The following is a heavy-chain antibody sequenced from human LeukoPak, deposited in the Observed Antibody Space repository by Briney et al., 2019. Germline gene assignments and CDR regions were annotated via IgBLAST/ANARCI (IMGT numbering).Heavy chain of an antibody. CDR3: ARADPGDSLDY. V-gene: IGHV3-48*03. CDR1: GFTFSSYE. J-gene: IGHJ4*02. Sequence: PGGSLRLSCAASGFTFSSYEMNWVRQAPGKGLEWISYISSSGTSMYYTDSVKGRFTISRDNARNSVFLQMDSLRAEDTAFYYCARADPGDSLDYWGQGTLVTVSS. D-gene: IGHD3-16*01. CDR2: ISSSGTSM.